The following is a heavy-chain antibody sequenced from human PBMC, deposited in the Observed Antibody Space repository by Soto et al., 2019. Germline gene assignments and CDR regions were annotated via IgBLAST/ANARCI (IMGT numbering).Heavy chain of an antibody. Sequence: QVQLVESGGGVVQPGRSLRLSCAASGFTFSSYGMHWVRQAPGKGLEWVAVIWYDGSNKYYADSVKGRFTISRDNSKNTRYLQMNSLRAEDTAVDYCARDHIVLRVYAIPDYWGQGTLVTVSS. V-gene: IGHV3-33*01. CDR3: ARDHIVLRVYAIPDY. D-gene: IGHD2-8*01. CDR1: GFTFSSYG. CDR2: IWYDGSNK. J-gene: IGHJ4*02.